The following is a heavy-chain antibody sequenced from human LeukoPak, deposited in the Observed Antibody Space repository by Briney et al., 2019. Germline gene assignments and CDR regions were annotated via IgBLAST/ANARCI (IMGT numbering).Heavy chain of an antibody. J-gene: IGHJ4*02. Sequence: GGSLRLSCAASGFTSSTYAMSWVRQAPGKGLEWVSVIYSGGSTYYADSVKGRFTISRDNSKNTLYLQMNSLRAEDTAMYYCARGDDSGYYDYFDYWGQGALVTVSS. V-gene: IGHV3-53*01. CDR3: ARGDDSGYYDYFDY. CDR1: GFTSSTYA. D-gene: IGHD3-22*01. CDR2: IYSGGST.